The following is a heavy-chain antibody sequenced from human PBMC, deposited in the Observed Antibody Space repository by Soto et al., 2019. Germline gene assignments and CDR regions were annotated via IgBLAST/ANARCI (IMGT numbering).Heavy chain of an antibody. J-gene: IGHJ4*02. D-gene: IGHD3-10*01. Sequence: GWSLRLSCASSVFTVIANYMNWVRQAPGKGLEWVSVMFSAGNTYYIDSAKGRFTISRDHSKNTLYLQMNSLRAEDTAVYYCARGFGGFGKYYFDYWGQGALVTVS. CDR1: VFTVIANY. V-gene: IGHV3-53*01. CDR3: ARGFGGFGKYYFDY. CDR2: MFSAGNT.